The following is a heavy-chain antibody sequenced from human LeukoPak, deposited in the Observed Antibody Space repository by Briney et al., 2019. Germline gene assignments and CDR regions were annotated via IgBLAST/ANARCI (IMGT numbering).Heavy chain of an antibody. J-gene: IGHJ4*02. V-gene: IGHV1-46*01. Sequence: ASVKVSCKASGYTFTSYYMHWVRQAPGQGLEWMGIINPSGGSTSYAQKFQGRVTMTRDTSTSTVYMELSSLRSEDTAVYYCARDTSVAGTPGYFDYWGQGTLVTVSS. CDR1: GYTFTSYY. D-gene: IGHD1-1*01. CDR2: INPSGGST. CDR3: ARDTSVAGTPGYFDY.